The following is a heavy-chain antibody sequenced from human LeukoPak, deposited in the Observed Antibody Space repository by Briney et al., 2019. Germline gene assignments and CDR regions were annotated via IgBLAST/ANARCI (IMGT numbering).Heavy chain of an antibody. J-gene: IGHJ4*02. D-gene: IGHD6-13*01. V-gene: IGHV4-31*03. CDR2: IYYGGST. CDR3: ARIARASIAAAGTDYFDY. CDR1: GGSISSGGYY. Sequence: PSETLFLTCTVSGGSISSGGYYWSWIRQHPGKGLEWIGYIYYGGSTYYNPSIKSRVTISVDTSKNQFSLKLSSVTAADTAVYYCARIARASIAAAGTDYFDYWGQGTLVTVSS.